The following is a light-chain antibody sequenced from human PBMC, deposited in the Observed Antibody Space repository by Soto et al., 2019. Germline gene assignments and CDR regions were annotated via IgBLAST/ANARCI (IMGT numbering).Light chain of an antibody. CDR2: KGS. V-gene: IGKV1-5*03. CDR3: QQYQSYVYR. Sequence: DIQMTQSPSTLAVSVGERVNITCRASQTFKTWLVWYQQKPGKAPKLIIYKGSVLVSGVPSRFSASSFGTDFTLTISSLQPDDFATYYCQQYQSYVYRFGGGTKLEI. J-gene: IGKJ4*02. CDR1: QTFKTW.